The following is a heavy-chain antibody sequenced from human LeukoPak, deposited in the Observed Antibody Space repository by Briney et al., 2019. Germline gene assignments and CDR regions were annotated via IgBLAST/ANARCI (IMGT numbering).Heavy chain of an antibody. CDR1: GGSFRSASGSDYY. J-gene: IGHJ4*02. V-gene: IGHV4-39*01. CDR3: ARRAYSGFDW. CDR2: IFYSGGT. Sequence: SETLSLTCIVSGGSFRSASGSDYYCGWVRQPPGKGLEWIGNIFYSGGTYCNPSLQSRVAISADTSKNQFYLKLSSVTAADTAVYYCARRAYSGFDWWGQGTLVTVAS. D-gene: IGHD1-26*01.